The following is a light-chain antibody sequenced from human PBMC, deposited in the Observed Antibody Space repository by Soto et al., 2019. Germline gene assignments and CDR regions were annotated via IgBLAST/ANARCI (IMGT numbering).Light chain of an antibody. V-gene: IGKV1-39*01. J-gene: IGKJ4*01. CDR2: AAS. CDR1: QSISSY. CDR3: QQSYSTPPFT. Sequence: DIQMTQSPSSLSASVGDRVTITCRASQSISSYLNWYQQKPWKAPKLLIYAASSLQSGVPSKFSGSGSGTDFTLTISSLQPEDFATYYCQQSYSTPPFTFGGGTKVEIK.